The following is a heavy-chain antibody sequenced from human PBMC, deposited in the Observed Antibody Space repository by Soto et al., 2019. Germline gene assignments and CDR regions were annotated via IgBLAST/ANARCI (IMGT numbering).Heavy chain of an antibody. J-gene: IGHJ4*02. CDR2: ISGSGGST. D-gene: IGHD3-10*01. CDR3: AKARALWFGELLPNYFDY. V-gene: IGHV3-23*01. Sequence: GGSLGLSCAASGFTFSSYAMSWVRQAPGKGLEWVSAISGSGGSTYYADSVKGRFTISRDNSKNTLYLQMNSLRAEDTAVYYCAKARALWFGELLPNYFDYWGQGTLVTVSS. CDR1: GFTFSSYA.